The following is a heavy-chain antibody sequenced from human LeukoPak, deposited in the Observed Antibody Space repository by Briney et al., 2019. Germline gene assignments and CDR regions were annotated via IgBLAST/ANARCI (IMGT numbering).Heavy chain of an antibody. CDR2: INHSGST. CDR1: GGSFSGYY. V-gene: IGHV4-34*01. J-gene: IGHJ4*02. D-gene: IGHD1-1*01. CDR3: ARATVSNDVLDY. Sequence: SETLSLTCAVYGGSFSGYYWSWIRQPPGKGLEGIGEINHSGSTNYNPSLKSRVTISVDTSKNQFSLKLSSVTAADTAVYYCARATVSNDVLDYWGQGTLVTVSS.